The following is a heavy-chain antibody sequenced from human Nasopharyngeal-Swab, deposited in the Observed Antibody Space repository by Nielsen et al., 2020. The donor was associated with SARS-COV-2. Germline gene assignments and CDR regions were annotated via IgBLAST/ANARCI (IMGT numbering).Heavy chain of an antibody. J-gene: IGHJ6*02. CDR1: GYTFTSYG. Sequence: ASVKVSCKASGYTFTSYGIIWVRQATGQGLEWMGWMNPNSGNTGYAQKFQGRVTMTRNTSISTAYMELSSLRSEDTAVYYCARGPGLRYFDWSYGMDVWGQGTTVTVSS. CDR3: ARGPGLRYFDWSYGMDV. D-gene: IGHD3-9*01. CDR2: MNPNSGNT. V-gene: IGHV1-8*02.